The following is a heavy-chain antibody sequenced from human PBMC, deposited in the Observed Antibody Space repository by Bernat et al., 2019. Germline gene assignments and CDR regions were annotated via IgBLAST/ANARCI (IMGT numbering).Heavy chain of an antibody. D-gene: IGHD5-24*01. Sequence: EVQLVESGGGLVKPGRSLRLSCTASGFTFGDYAMSWFRQAPGKGLEWVGFIRSKAYGGTTEYAASVKGRLTISRDDSKSIAYLQMNSLKTEDTAVYYCTRGGDGTVHSFDYWGQGTLVTVSS. J-gene: IGHJ4*02. CDR2: IRSKAYGGTT. CDR1: GFTFGDYA. V-gene: IGHV3-49*05. CDR3: TRGGDGTVHSFDY.